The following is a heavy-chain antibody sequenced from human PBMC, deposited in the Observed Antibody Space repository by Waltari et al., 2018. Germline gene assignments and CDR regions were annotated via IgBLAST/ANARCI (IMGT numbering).Heavy chain of an antibody. D-gene: IGHD3-3*01. Sequence: VQLVQSGAEVKKPGSSVKVSCKASGGTFSSYAISWVRQAPGQGLEWMGGIITIFGTANYARKFQGRVTIAADESTSTAYMELSSLRSEDTAVYYCAGGRRGVAQEYFDYWGQGTLVTVSS. V-gene: IGHV1-69*13. CDR1: GGTFSSYA. CDR3: AGGRRGVAQEYFDY. J-gene: IGHJ4*02. CDR2: IITIFGTA.